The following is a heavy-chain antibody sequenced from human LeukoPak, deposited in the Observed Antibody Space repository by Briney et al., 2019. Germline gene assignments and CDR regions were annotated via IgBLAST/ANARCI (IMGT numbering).Heavy chain of an antibody. V-gene: IGHV2-5*02. CDR3: THKFGFSSGPDY. J-gene: IGHJ4*02. Sequence: SGPTLVNPTQTLTLTCTFSGFSLSTSGVGLGWIRQPPGKALDWLALIYWDDDQPYSPSLKSRLTLTTDTSKNQVVLTTTTLAPVDTATYYCTHKFGFSSGPDYWGPGTLVTVSS. CDR2: IYWDDDQ. D-gene: IGHD3-22*01. CDR1: GFSLSTSGVG.